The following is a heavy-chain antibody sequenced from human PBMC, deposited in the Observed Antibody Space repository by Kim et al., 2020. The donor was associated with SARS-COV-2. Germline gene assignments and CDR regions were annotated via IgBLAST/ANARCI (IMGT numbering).Heavy chain of an antibody. V-gene: IGHV4-31*02. CDR3: ARGRGYSGYDSDWFDP. D-gene: IGHD5-12*01. J-gene: IGHJ5*02. Sequence: SLKSRVTISVDTSKNQFSLKLSYVTAADTAVYYCARGRGYSGYDSDWFDPWGQGTLVTVSS.